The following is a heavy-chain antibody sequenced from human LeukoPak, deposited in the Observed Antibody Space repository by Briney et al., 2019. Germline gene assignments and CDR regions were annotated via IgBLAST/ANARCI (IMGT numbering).Heavy chain of an antibody. Sequence: SETLSLTCTVSGGSISSGGYYWSWIRQHPGKGLEWIGYIYYSGSTYYNPSLKSRVTISVDTSKNQFSLKLSSVTAADTAVYYCARGACSGGSCQLDYWGQGTLVTVSS. V-gene: IGHV4-30-4*08. CDR3: ARGACSGGSCQLDY. CDR1: GGSISSGGYY. D-gene: IGHD2-15*01. CDR2: IYYSGST. J-gene: IGHJ4*02.